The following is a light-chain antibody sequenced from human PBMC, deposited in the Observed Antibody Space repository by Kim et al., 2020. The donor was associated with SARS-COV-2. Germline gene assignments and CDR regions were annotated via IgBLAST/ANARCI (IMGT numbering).Light chain of an antibody. CDR2: DVS. CDR3: QQYNHYPVT. CDR1: QSVRYY. Sequence: DIQMTQSPSTLSASVGDRVTITCRASQSVRYYLAWYQQKPGRAPKLLVSDVSDLQSGVPSRFSGSGSGTEFTLTISSLQPDDFATYYCQQYNHYPVTFGQGTKLEI. V-gene: IGKV1-5*01. J-gene: IGKJ2*01.